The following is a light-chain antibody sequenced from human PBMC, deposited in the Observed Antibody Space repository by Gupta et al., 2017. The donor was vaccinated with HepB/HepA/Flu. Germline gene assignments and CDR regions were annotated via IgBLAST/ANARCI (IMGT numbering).Light chain of an antibody. CDR1: QPIGDW. V-gene: IGKV1-5*03. J-gene: IGKJ1*01. CDR3: QQHINFERT. Sequence: DIQMTQSPSTLSASVGDRVTLTCRASQPIGDWLAWYQQKPGKAPKLLIYRASTLESGGPARFSGRGSGTEVTLTISSRQPDEFGTYYGQQHINFERTFGQGTKVEI. CDR2: RAS.